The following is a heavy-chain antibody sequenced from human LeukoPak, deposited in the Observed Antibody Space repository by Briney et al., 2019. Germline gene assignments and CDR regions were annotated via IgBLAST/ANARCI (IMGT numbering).Heavy chain of an antibody. CDR3: ARPTPPAIAAAGILH. D-gene: IGHD6-13*01. Sequence: SETLSLTCTVSGGSISSSSYYWGWSRQPPGKGLEWIGSIYYSGSTYYNPSLKSRVTISVDTSKNQFSLKLSSVTAADTAVYYCARPTPPAIAAAGILHWGQGTLVTVSS. CDR1: GGSISSSSYY. V-gene: IGHV4-39*01. J-gene: IGHJ1*01. CDR2: IYYSGST.